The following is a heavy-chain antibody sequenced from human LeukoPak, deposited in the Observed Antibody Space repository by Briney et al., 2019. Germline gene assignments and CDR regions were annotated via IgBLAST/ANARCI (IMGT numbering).Heavy chain of an antibody. CDR3: AREGPYSRGPFDY. V-gene: IGHV3-21*01. J-gene: IGHJ4*02. CDR1: GFTFSSYS. CDR2: ISSSSSYI. D-gene: IGHD6-13*01. Sequence: GGSLRLSCAASGFTFSSYSMNWVRQAPGKGLEWVSSISSSSSYIYYADSVKGRFTISRDNAKNSLYLQMNSLRAEDTAVYYCAREGPYSRGPFDYWGQGTLVTVSS.